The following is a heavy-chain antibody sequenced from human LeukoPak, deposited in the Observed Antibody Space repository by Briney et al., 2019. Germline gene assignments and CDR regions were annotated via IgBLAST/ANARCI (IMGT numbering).Heavy chain of an antibody. CDR3: ARGRVSSSTWYSTYYYYFYMDV. V-gene: IGHV4-59*01. Sequence: SETLSLTCSVSDDSTTMYYWTWIRQPPGKGLEWLGYVDHTGSTNFNPSLNGRVSISRDTSKNLFSLRLRSVTAADTAVYFCARGRVSSSTWYSTYYYYFYMDVWGKGTTVTVSS. CDR1: DDSTTMYY. CDR2: VDHTGST. J-gene: IGHJ6*03. D-gene: IGHD4-11*01.